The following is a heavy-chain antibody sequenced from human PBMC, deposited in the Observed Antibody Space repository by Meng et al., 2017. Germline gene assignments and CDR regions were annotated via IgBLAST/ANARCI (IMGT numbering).Heavy chain of an antibody. D-gene: IGHD3-22*01. Sequence: QGRLVQSGAEVKNPGASVKVSCKASGYTFTGYYMHWVRQAPGQGLEWMGRINPNSGGTNYAQKFQGRVTMTRDTSISTAYMELSRLRSDDTAVYYCARGTKYYYDSSGYYLVWGQGTLVTVSS. V-gene: IGHV1-2*06. CDR1: GYTFTGYY. CDR3: ARGTKYYYDSSGYYLV. CDR2: INPNSGGT. J-gene: IGHJ4*02.